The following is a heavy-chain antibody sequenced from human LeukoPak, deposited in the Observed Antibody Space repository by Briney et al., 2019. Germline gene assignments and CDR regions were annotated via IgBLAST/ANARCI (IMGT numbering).Heavy chain of an antibody. CDR2: ISYNGSNK. CDR1: GFTFSIYA. Sequence: GRSLRLSSAASGFTFSIYAMHRVRHTPRKGLESVAVISYNGSNKYYADSLKVRFTISRDSSTNTPYLNMNSRRSQDTAVYYCAKDILWSGXYSDYW. D-gene: IGHD3-3*01. J-gene: IGHJ4*01. CDR3: AKDILWSGXYSDY. V-gene: IGHV3-30-3*01.